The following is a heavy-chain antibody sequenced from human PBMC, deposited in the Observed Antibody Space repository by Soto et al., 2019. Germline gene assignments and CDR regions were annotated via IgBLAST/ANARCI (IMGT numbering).Heavy chain of an antibody. Sequence: SETLSLTCAVYGGSISSGGYYWSWIRQHPGKAREWIGYIYFSGTTYSNPSLKSRVTISVDTSKNQFSLKLSSVSAADTALYYCARCSLVVVPAPGLDPWGRGTLVTVSS. CDR3: ARCSLVVVPAPGLDP. V-gene: IGHV4-31*11. CDR2: IYFSGTT. J-gene: IGHJ5*02. CDR1: GGSISSGGYY. D-gene: IGHD2-2*01.